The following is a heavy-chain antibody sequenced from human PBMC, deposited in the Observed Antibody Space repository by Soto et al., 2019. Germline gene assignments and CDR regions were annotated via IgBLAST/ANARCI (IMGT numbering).Heavy chain of an antibody. V-gene: IGHV4-59*01. CDR1: GSSIRSYD. J-gene: IGHJ4*02. CDR3: ARGGWKLFDY. D-gene: IGHD6-19*01. CDR2: IYYSGST. Sequence: LETLSLTCTVSGSSIRSYDWSWIRQPPGKGLEWIGYIYYSGSTNYNPSLKSRVTISVDTSKNQFSLKLSSVTAADTAVYYCARGGWKLFDYWGQGTLVTVSS.